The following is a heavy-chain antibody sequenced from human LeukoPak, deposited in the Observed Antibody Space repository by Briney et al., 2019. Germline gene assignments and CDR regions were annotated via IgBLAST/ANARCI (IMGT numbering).Heavy chain of an antibody. CDR1: GRSLSSSSYY. Sequence: PSETLSLTCTVAGRSLSSSSYYWGWIRQPPGKGLEWIGSIYYSGSTYYNPSLKSRVTISVDTSKNQFSLEPSSVTAADTAVYYCARDGYNFREFDYWGQGTLVTVSS. V-gene: IGHV4-39*07. CDR2: IYYSGST. CDR3: ARDGYNFREFDY. D-gene: IGHD5-24*01. J-gene: IGHJ4*02.